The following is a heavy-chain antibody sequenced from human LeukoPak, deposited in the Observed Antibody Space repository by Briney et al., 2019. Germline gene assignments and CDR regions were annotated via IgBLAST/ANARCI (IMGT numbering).Heavy chain of an antibody. D-gene: IGHD1-26*01. J-gene: IGHJ6*03. V-gene: IGHV4-59*01. CDR2: IHYSGST. CDR1: GGSISNYY. CDR3: ATGPKDSGSYYYYYYYMDV. Sequence: SETLSLTCTVSGGSISNYYWSWTRQSPGKGLEWIGYIHYSGSTNYNPSLKSRVTISVDTSKNHFSLKLTSVTAADTAVYYCATGPKDSGSYYYYYYYMDVWGKGTTVTVSS.